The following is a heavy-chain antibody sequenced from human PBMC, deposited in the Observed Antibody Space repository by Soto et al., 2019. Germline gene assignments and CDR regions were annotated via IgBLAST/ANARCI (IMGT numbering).Heavy chain of an antibody. Sequence: QLRLQESGPGLVKPSGTLSLTCTVSGDXIXSPDXYWGXXXXXXXXXLXWIGTISHSGDTFYNPPLKSRLTMSLDASKNQFSMRLTSVTAADAAVYFCARQMRGPIPYFGWLSPVTSWGQGTQVTVSS. D-gene: IGHD3-9*01. J-gene: IGHJ5*02. CDR3: ARQMRGPIPYFGWLSPVTS. V-gene: IGHV4-39*01. CDR1: GDXIXSPDXY. CDR2: ISHSGDT.